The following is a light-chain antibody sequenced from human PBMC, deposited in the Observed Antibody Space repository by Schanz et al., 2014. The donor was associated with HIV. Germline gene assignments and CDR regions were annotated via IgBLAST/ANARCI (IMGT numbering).Light chain of an antibody. CDR2: MVS. J-gene: IGKJ2*02. V-gene: IGKV2-30*02. CDR3: MQGTHRPRT. CDR1: QSLVHSDGNTY. Sequence: DVVLTQSPLSLPVTLGQPASISCRSSQSLVHSDGNTYLSWFQQRPGQSPRRLIYMVSNRDSWVPDRFSGSGSGTDFTLKIRKVQAEDVGVYYCMQGTHRPRTFGQGTKLEIK.